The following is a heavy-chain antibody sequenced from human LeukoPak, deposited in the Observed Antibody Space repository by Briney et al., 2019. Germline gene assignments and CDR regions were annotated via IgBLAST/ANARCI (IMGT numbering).Heavy chain of an antibody. Sequence: GGSLRLSCAASGFTFSSYGMHWVRQAPGKGLEWVAVISYDGSNTYYADSVKGRFTISRDNSKDMLYLQMNSLRAEDTAVYYCAKPYYYGSRSYMDYWGQGTLVTVSS. CDR3: AKPYYYGSRSYMDY. V-gene: IGHV3-30*18. CDR1: GFTFSSYG. CDR2: ISYDGSNT. D-gene: IGHD3-10*01. J-gene: IGHJ4*02.